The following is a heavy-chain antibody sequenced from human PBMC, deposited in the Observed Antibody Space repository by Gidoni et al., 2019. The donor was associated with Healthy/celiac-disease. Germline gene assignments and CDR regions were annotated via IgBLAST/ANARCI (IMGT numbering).Heavy chain of an antibody. CDR1: GYTFTGSY. J-gene: IGHJ6*02. D-gene: IGHD3-3*01. CDR3: AVTYYDFWSGYSGDYYYYGMDV. V-gene: IGHV1-2*02. Sequence: QVQLVQSGAEVKKPGASVKVSCTASGYTFTGSYLHWVRQAPGQGLEWMGWINPNSGGTNYAQKFQGRVTMTMDTSISTAYMELSRLRSDDTAVYYCAVTYYDFWSGYSGDYYYYGMDVWGQGTTVTVSS. CDR2: INPNSGGT.